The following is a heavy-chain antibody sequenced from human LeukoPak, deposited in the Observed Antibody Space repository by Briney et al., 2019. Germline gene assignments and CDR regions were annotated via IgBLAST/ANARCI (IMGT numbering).Heavy chain of an antibody. V-gene: IGHV3-30-3*01. CDR3: ASSSYYYDSSGSRGYFDY. CDR1: GFTFSSYA. J-gene: IGHJ4*02. D-gene: IGHD3-22*01. CDR2: ISYDGSNK. Sequence: GGSLRLSCAASGFTFSSYAMHWVRQAPGKGLEWVAVISYDGSNKYYADSVKGRFTISRDNSKNTLYLQMNSLRAEDTAVYYCASSSYYYDSSGSRGYFDYWGQGTLVTVSS.